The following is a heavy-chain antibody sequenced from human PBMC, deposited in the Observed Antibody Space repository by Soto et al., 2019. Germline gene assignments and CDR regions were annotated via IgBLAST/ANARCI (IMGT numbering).Heavy chain of an antibody. V-gene: IGHV2-5*02. Sequence: SGPTLVNPTQILTLTCTFSGFSLSTSGVGVGWIRQPPGKALEWLALIFWDDDKRYSPSLKSRLTITKGTSKNQVVLTMTNMDPVDTATYYCAHSPPYDILTGSLNYFDYWGQGTLVTVSS. CDR3: AHSPPYDILTGSLNYFDY. CDR1: GFSLSTSGVG. CDR2: IFWDDDK. J-gene: IGHJ4*02. D-gene: IGHD3-9*01.